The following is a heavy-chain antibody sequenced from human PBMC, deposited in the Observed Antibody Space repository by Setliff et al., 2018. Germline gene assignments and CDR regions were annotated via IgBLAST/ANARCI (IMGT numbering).Heavy chain of an antibody. D-gene: IGHD2-21*02. CDR1: GYIFTRYR. CDR2: ISTRNDDT. J-gene: IGHJ3*01. V-gene: IGHV1-18*01. CDR3: ARDWFCSGGDCSDVFDF. Sequence: ASVKVSCKASGYIFTRYRITWVRQSPGQGLEWMGWISTRNDDTGYAQKFQGRVTLTTDTSTGTAYMELRSLTFDDTAVYYCARDWFCSGGDCSDVFDFWGQGTMVTVSS.